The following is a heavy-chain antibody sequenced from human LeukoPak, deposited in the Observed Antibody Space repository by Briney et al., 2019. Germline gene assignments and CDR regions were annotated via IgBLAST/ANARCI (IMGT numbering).Heavy chain of an antibody. CDR2: INHSGST. D-gene: IGHD3-3*01. J-gene: IGHJ6*02. CDR3: ARGLREGDFWSGYRYYYGMDV. CDR1: GVSFSGYY. Sequence: SEALSLTCAVYGVSFSGYYWSWIRQPPGKGLEWIGEINHSGSTNYNPSLKSRVTISVDTSKNQFSLKLSSVTAADTAVYYCARGLREGDFWSGYRYYYGMDVWGQGTTVTVSS. V-gene: IGHV4-34*01.